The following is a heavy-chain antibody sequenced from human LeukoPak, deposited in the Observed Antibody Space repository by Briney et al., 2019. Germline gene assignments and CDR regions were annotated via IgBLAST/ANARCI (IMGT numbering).Heavy chain of an antibody. CDR1: GGSISSGGYY. J-gene: IGHJ6*03. V-gene: IGHV4-31*03. D-gene: IGHD2-2*01. CDR2: IYYSGST. Sequence: SETLSLTCTVSGGSISSGGYYWSWIRQHPGKGLEWIGYIYYSGSTYYNPSLKSRVTISVDTSKNQFSLKLSSVTAADTAVYYCARVADCSSTSCYYYYYMDVWGKGTTVTVSS. CDR3: ARVADCSSTSCYYYYYMDV.